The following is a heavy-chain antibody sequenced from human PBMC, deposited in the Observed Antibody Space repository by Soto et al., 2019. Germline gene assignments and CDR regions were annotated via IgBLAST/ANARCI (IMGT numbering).Heavy chain of an antibody. J-gene: IGHJ4*02. D-gene: IGHD6-19*01. Sequence: EVQLLESGGGLVQPGGYLRLSCAASGFTFSSYDMSWVRQAPGTGLEWVSAISGSGGSTYYADSVKGPFTISRDNSMNTRYLQLIGLRAVDTAVYYFAKDLFRRDSSGLGQIDYWGQGTLVTVSS. CDR1: GFTFSSYD. CDR2: ISGSGGST. V-gene: IGHV3-23*01. CDR3: AKDLFRRDSSGLGQIDY.